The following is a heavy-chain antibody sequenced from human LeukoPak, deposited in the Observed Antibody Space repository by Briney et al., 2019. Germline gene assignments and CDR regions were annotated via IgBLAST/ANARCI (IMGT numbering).Heavy chain of an antibody. J-gene: IGHJ5*02. CDR2: IYYSGST. V-gene: IGHV4-59*12. CDR3: ARGGPPRIRLWFGELLYGNWFDP. CDR1: GVSISSYY. Sequence: SETLSLTRTVSGVSISSYYWSWIRQPPGKGLEWIGYIYYSGSTNYNPSLKSRVTISVDTSKNQFSLKLSSVTAADTAVYYCARGGPPRIRLWFGELLYGNWFDPWGQGTLVTVSS. D-gene: IGHD3-10*01.